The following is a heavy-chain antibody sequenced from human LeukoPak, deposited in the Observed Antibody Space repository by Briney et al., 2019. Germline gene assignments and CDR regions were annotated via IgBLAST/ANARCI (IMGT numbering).Heavy chain of an antibody. V-gene: IGHV1-3*01. CDR1: GYIFTDYA. CDR3: ARARWTSTVTTYYLDF. J-gene: IGHJ4*02. CDR2: INAGNGKT. D-gene: IGHD4-17*01. Sequence: ASVTVSCKASGYIFTDYAIQWVRQAPGQGLEWMGWINAGNGKTKYSQRFQGRVTITRDTSASTAYMELSGLRSDDTAVYYCARARWTSTVTTYYLDFWGQGTLVTVSS.